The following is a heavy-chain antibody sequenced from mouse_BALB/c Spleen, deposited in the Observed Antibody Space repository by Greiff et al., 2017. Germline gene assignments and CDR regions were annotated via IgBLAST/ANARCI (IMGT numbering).Heavy chain of an antibody. V-gene: IGHV2-5-1*01. J-gene: IGHJ4*01. CDR1: GFSLTSYG. CDR3: AKCGNYSYAMDY. D-gene: IGHD2-1*01. Sequence: VKLEESGPSLVQPSQSLSITCTVSGFSLTSYGVHWVRQSPGKGLEWLGVIWRGGSTDYNAAFMSRLSITKDNSKSQVFFKMNSLQADDTAIYYCAKCGNYSYAMDYWGQGTSVTVSS. CDR2: IWRGGST.